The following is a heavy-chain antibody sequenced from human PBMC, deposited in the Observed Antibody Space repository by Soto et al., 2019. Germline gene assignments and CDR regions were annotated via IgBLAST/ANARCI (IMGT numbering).Heavy chain of an antibody. CDR3: ARGSTYYYDSSGYSIYYFDD. J-gene: IGHJ4*02. D-gene: IGHD3-22*01. CDR1: GFTFSSYW. CDR2: IKQDGSVK. V-gene: IGHV3-7*03. Sequence: GGSLRLSCAASGFTFSSYWMSWVRQAPGKGLEWVANIKQDGSVKYYVDPVKGRSTISRDNAKNSLYLQMNSLRAEDTAVYYSARGSTYYYDSSGYSIYYFDDWGQGSLVTVSS.